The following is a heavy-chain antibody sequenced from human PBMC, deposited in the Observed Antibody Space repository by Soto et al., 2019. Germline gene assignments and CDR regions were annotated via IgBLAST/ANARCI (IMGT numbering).Heavy chain of an antibody. J-gene: IGHJ4*02. CDR2: MNAGVGNT. CDR1: GYTFTDYA. CDR3: ARDTGYTFGSLNY. D-gene: IGHD5-18*01. Sequence: HVELVQSGADVKKPGASVTISCKASGYTFTDYALHWVRQAPGQRLEWMGWMNAGVGNTLYSQKFQGSITITRDTSASTAYMELNSLKSEDTAIYYWARDTGYTFGSLNYWGSGTLVNVSS. V-gene: IGHV1-3*01.